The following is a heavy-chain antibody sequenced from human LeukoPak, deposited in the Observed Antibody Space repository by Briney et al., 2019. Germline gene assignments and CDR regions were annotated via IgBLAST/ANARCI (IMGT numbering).Heavy chain of an antibody. Sequence: GASVKVSCKVSGYTLTELSMHWVRQAPGKGLEWMGGFDPEDGETIYAQKFQGRVTMTEDTSTDTAYMELSSLRSEDTAEYYCATVGRGYSYGTFDYWGQGTLVTVSS. CDR1: GYTLTELS. D-gene: IGHD5-18*01. CDR2: FDPEDGET. J-gene: IGHJ4*02. V-gene: IGHV1-24*01. CDR3: ATVGRGYSYGTFDY.